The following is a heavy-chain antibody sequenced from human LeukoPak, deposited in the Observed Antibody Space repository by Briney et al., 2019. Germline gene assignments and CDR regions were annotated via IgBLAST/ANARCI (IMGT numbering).Heavy chain of an antibody. Sequence: GGSLRLSCAASGFTFSSYWMTWVRQAPGKGLEWVANINQDESEIHYVDSVKGRFTISRDNAKNSLYLQMNSLRADDTAVYYCATRTRDAYKTFDYWGQGTLVTVSS. CDR2: INQDESEI. D-gene: IGHD5-24*01. J-gene: IGHJ4*02. CDR1: GFTFSSYW. V-gene: IGHV3-7*01. CDR3: ATRTRDAYKTFDY.